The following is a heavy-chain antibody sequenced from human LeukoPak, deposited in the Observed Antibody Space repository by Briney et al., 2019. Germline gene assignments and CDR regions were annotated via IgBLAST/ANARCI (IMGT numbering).Heavy chain of an antibody. CDR2: IYYSGST. V-gene: IGHV4-61*08. CDR3: ARLRRYSYGQAFDY. J-gene: IGHJ4*02. D-gene: IGHD5-18*01. Sequence: SETLSLTCTVSGGSMSNGGYYWSWIRQPPGKGLEWIGYIYYSGSTNYNPSLKGRVTISVDTSKNQFSLKLSSVTAADTAVYYCARLRRYSYGQAFDYWGQGTLVTVSS. CDR1: GGSMSNGGYY.